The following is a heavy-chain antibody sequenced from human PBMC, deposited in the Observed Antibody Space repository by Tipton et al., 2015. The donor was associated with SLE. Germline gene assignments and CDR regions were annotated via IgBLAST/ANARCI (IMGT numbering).Heavy chain of an antibody. D-gene: IGHD6-13*01. V-gene: IGHV1-18*01. CDR2: ISGYSGNT. CDR1: GYTFSRYG. J-gene: IGHJ5*02. CDR3: ARRGYPPVS. Sequence: QLXQSGAEVKKPWATVMISCKTSGYTFSRYGISWMRQAPGQGLEWMGWISGYSGNTKYVEKFQGRVTMTMETSTTTVYMELRSLRYDDTAVYYCARRGYPPVSWGQGTLVTVS.